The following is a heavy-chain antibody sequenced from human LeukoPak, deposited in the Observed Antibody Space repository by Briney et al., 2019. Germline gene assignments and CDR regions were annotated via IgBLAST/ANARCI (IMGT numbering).Heavy chain of an antibody. J-gene: IGHJ4*02. D-gene: IGHD6-13*01. Sequence: PSETLSLTCAVYGGSFSGYYWSWIRQPPGKGLEWIGEINHSGSTNYNPSLKSRVTISVDTSKNQFSLKLSSVTAADTAVYYCARDTHFIAAAGMGMYYFDYWGQGTLVTVSS. CDR2: INHSGST. V-gene: IGHV4-34*01. CDR3: ARDTHFIAAAGMGMYYFDY. CDR1: GGSFSGYY.